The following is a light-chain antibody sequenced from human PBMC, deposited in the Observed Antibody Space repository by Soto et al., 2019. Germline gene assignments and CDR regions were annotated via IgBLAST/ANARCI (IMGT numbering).Light chain of an antibody. J-gene: IGKJ2*01. V-gene: IGKV3-20*01. CDR2: DAS. CDR3: QQYGSSPFT. CDR1: QSVSSSY. Sequence: EIVLTQSPGTLSLSPGERATLSCRASQSVSSSYLAWYQQKPGQAPRLLIYDASIRATGIPDRFSGSGSGIDFPLTISRLEPEDFAVFYCQQYGSSPFTFGQGIKLEIK.